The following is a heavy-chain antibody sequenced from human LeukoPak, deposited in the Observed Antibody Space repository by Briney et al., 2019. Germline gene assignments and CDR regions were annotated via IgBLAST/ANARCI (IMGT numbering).Heavy chain of an antibody. J-gene: IGHJ4*02. V-gene: IGHV1-46*01. CDR3: ASGPSSPSVPAASGLDY. Sequence: ASVKVSCKASGYTFTSYYMHWVRQAPGQGLEWMGIINPSGGSTSYAQKFQGKVTMTRDMSTSTVYMELSSLRSEGTAVYYCASGPSSPSVPAASGLDYWGQGTLVTVSS. CDR1: GYTFTSYY. CDR2: INPSGGST. D-gene: IGHD2-2*01.